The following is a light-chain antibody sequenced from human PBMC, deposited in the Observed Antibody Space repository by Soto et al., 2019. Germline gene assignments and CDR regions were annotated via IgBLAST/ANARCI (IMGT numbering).Light chain of an antibody. CDR1: QTISSW. V-gene: IGKV1-5*03. J-gene: IGKJ1*01. CDR2: KAS. Sequence: QMTQSPSTLSGSVGDRVTITCRASQTISSWLAWYQQKPGRAPKLLIYKASSLESGVPSRFSGSGYGTEFTLTISSLQPDDFATYYCQQYNSYWTFGQGTKVDIK. CDR3: QQYNSYWT.